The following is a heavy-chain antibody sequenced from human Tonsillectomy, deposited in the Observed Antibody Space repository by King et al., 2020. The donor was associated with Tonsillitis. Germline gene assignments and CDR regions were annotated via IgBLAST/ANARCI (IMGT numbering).Heavy chain of an antibody. CDR1: GFTFSSYG. CDR2: ISYDGSNK. CDR3: AKDTNAIFGVFID. V-gene: IGHV3-30*18. J-gene: IGHJ4*02. Sequence: VQLVESGGGVVQPGRSLRLSCAASGFTFSSYGMHWVRQAPGKGLEYLAVISYDGSNKYYADSVKGRFTISRDNSKNTLYLQLNSLRAEDTAVYYCAKDTNAIFGVFIDWGQGTLVTVSS. D-gene: IGHD3-3*01.